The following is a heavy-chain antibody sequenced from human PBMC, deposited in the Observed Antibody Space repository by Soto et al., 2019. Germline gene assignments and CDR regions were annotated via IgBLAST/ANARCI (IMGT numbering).Heavy chain of an antibody. V-gene: IGHV3-30*18. CDR2: ISYDGSNK. J-gene: IGHJ6*02. CDR1: GFTFSSYG. Sequence: GSLRLSCAASGFTFSSYGMHWVRQAPGKGLEWVAVISYDGSNKYYADSVKGRFTISRDNSKNTLYLQMNSLRAEDTAVYYCAKDLSRGHYYYGMDVWGQGTTVTVSS. CDR3: AKDLSRGHYYYGMDV.